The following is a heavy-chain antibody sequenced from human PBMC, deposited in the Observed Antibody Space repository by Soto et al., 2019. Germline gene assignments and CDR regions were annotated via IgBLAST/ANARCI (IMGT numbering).Heavy chain of an antibody. CDR2: IGVGGDT. CDR1: GFIFSNYD. V-gene: IGHV3-13*01. J-gene: IGHJ4*02. CDR3: ARAMEVDPIDY. D-gene: IGHD1-1*01. Sequence: EVQLVESGGGLVKPGGSLRLSCAGSGFIFSNYDMSWVRQTAGKRLERVATIGVGGDTYYEDSVKGRFTIFRENAKNSLYLQMNSLRVGGKAIYYCARAMEVDPIDYWGQGTLVTVSS.